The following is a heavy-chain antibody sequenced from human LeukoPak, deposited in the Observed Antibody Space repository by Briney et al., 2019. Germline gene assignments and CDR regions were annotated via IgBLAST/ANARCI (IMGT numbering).Heavy chain of an antibody. V-gene: IGHV4-39*07. CDR1: GGSISLSYYY. CDR3: ARGPVRGVIIPKSHFDY. CDR2: VYYSGTT. Sequence: PSETLSLTCSVSGGSISLSYYYWGWIRQPPGKALEWIGGVYYSGTTSYNPSLKSRVTMSVDTSKNQSSLKLSSVTAADTAVYYCARGPVRGVIIPKSHFDYWGQGTLVTVSS. D-gene: IGHD3-10*01. J-gene: IGHJ4*02.